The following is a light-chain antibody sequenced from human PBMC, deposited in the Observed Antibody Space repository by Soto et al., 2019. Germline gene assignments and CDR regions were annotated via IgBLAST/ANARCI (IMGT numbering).Light chain of an antibody. CDR2: GNT. V-gene: IGLV1-40*01. J-gene: IGLJ2*01. CDR3: QSYDSSLSGSGV. CDR1: SSNIGAGYD. Sequence: QSVLTQPPSVSGAPGQRVTISCTGSSSNIGAGYDVHWYQQLPGTAPKLLIYGNTNRPSGVPDRFSGSKSGTSASLAITGXXXEDEADYYCQSYDSSLSGSGVFGGGTQLTVL.